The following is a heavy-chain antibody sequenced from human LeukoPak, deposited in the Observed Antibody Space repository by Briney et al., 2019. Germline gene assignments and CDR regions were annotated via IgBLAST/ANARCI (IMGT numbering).Heavy chain of an antibody. CDR3: ARGPPRPMGYDFWRGYYNGCGFLDY. D-gene: IGHD3-3*01. Sequence: SETLSLTCAVYGGSFSGYYWSWIRQPPGKGLEWIGEINHSGSTNYTPSLKSRFTISVDTSKNPFSLKMISVTAADTAVYYCARGPPRPMGYDFWRGYYNGCGFLDYWGQGTLVTVSS. CDR1: GGSFSGYY. V-gene: IGHV4-34*01. J-gene: IGHJ4*02. CDR2: INHSGST.